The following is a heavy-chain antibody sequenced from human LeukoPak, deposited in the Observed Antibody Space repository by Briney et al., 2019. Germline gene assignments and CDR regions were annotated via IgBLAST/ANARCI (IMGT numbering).Heavy chain of an antibody. D-gene: IGHD6-13*01. CDR2: IKQDGSEK. J-gene: IGHJ5*02. CDR1: GFTFSSYW. V-gene: IGHV3-7*01. CDR3: ARVFERRFWVYSSSWYWFDP. Sequence: GGSLRLSCAASGFTFSSYWMSWVRQAPGKGLEWVANIKQDGSEKYYVDSVKDRFTISRDNAKNSLYLQMNSLRAEDTAVYYCARVFERRFWVYSSSWYWFDPWGQGTLVTVSS.